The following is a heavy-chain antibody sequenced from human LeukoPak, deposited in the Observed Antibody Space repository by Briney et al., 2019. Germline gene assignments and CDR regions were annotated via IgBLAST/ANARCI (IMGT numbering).Heavy chain of an antibody. D-gene: IGHD6-19*01. CDR1: GISLNTRGVG. CDR2: IYWDDDK. Sequence: SGPTLVKPTQTLTLTCTVSGISLNTRGVGVGLIRQPPVKALERLALIYWDDDKRSRPSQKNRLTITQDNSKNQVAITMTNMDPGDTATYYCAHRRASGWYWYFDLGGRGPLVTVSS. J-gene: IGHJ2*01. CDR3: AHRRASGWYWYFDL. V-gene: IGHV2-5*02.